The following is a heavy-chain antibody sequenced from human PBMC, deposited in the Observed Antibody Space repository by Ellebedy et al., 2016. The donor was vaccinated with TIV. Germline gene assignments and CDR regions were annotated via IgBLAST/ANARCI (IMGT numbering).Heavy chain of an antibody. CDR3: TRGDIVLGAYGLDV. J-gene: IGHJ6*02. V-gene: IGHV3-21*01. D-gene: IGHD2-8*01. CDR1: GFSFSTYT. Sequence: GGSLRLSXAASGFSFSTYTMNWVRQAPGKGLEWVAGISGVSRYMYYADSVKGRFIISRDNAENSLSLQMNSLRVEDTALYYCTRGDIVLGAYGLDVWGQGTTVIVSS. CDR2: ISGVSRYM.